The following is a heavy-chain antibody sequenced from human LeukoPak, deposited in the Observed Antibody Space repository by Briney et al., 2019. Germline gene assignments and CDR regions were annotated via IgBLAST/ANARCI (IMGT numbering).Heavy chain of an antibody. J-gene: IGHJ3*02. CDR3: ARGDYYDSSGYYFPDAFDI. Sequence: GGTLRLSCAVSGFTFSSYGMHWVRQAPGKGLERVGVIWYDGSNKYYVDSVQGRFTISRDNSKNTLYLQMSSLRAEDTAVYYCARGDYYDSSGYYFPDAFDIWGQGTMVTVSS. D-gene: IGHD3-22*01. CDR2: IWYDGSNK. V-gene: IGHV3-33*08. CDR1: GFTFSSYG.